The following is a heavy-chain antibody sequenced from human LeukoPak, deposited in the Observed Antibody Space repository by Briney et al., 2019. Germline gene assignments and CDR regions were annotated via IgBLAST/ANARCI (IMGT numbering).Heavy chain of an antibody. V-gene: IGHV1-69*01. CDR1: GGTFSSYA. Sequence: ASVKVSCKASGGTFSSYAISWVRQAPGQGLEWMGGIIPIFGKANYAQKFQGRVTITADESTSTAYMELSSLRSEDTAVYYCARARDYGDYVIGRWFDPWGQGTLVTVSS. D-gene: IGHD4-17*01. CDR3: ARARDYGDYVIGRWFDP. CDR2: IIPIFGKA. J-gene: IGHJ5*02.